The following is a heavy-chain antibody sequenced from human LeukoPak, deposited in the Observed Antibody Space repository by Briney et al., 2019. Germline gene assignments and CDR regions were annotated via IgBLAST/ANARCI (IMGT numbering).Heavy chain of an antibody. CDR3: ARDVRWFDP. J-gene: IGHJ5*02. V-gene: IGHV4-59*01. Sequence: ASETLSLTCTVSGGSISSYYWSWIRQPPGKGLEWIGYIYYSGITNHNPSLKSRVTISVDTSKNQFSLKLSSVTAADTAVYYCARDVRWFDPWGQGTLVTVSS. CDR1: GGSISSYY. CDR2: IYYSGIT. D-gene: IGHD2/OR15-2a*01.